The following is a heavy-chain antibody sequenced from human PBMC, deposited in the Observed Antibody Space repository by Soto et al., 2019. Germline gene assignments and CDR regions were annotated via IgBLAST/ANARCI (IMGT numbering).Heavy chain of an antibody. Sequence: GGSLRLSCAASGFTFTSYWMHWVRQAPGRGLEWVSAISGSGATTYYTDSVKGRFTISRDNSKNTLHLQMNSLRAEDTAVYYCATGRDGDTFYFDYWGQGTLVTVSS. V-gene: IGHV3-23*01. J-gene: IGHJ4*02. D-gene: IGHD4-17*01. CDR1: GFTFTSYW. CDR3: ATGRDGDTFYFDY. CDR2: ISGSGATT.